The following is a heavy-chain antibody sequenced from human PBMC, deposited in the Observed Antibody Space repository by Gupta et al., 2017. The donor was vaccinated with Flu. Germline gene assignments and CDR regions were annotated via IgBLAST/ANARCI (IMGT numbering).Heavy chain of an antibody. Sequence: QVQLLQWVAGLLKPSETLSLTCAVYGVSLSAYYWSWLRQPPGTGLEWIGEINHSGSTNYNPSLKSRVTISVDTSKNQFSLKLSSVTAADTAVYYCARARGLVFSGWHLYNWFDPWGQGTLVTVSS. CDR2: INHSGST. CDR3: ARARGLVFSGWHLYNWFDP. J-gene: IGHJ5*02. CDR1: GVSLSAYY. D-gene: IGHD6-19*01. V-gene: IGHV4-34*01.